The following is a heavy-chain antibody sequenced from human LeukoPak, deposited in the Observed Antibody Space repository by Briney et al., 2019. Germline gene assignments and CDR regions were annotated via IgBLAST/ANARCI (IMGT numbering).Heavy chain of an antibody. V-gene: IGHV3-48*03. CDR1: GFPFSSYE. Sequence: GSLSLSCAASGFPFSSYEMNWVRQAPGKGLEWVSYISSSDSTIYYADSVKGRFTISRDNAKNSLYLQMNSLRAEDTAVYYCAELGITMIGGVWGKGTTVTISS. J-gene: IGHJ6*04. CDR2: ISSSDSTI. CDR3: AELGITMIGGV. D-gene: IGHD3-10*02.